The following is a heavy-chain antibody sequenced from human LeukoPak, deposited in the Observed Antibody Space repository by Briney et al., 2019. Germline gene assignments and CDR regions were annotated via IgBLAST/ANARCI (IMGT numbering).Heavy chain of an antibody. CDR3: AKPQDIVVVVAATPLDY. J-gene: IGHJ4*02. CDR1: GFTFSRHV. Sequence: GGSLRLSCAASGFTFSRHVMHWVRQAPGKALEYVLGINGDGDITYYSVNDVNSIRDRFSISRDNSKNILYLQMGSLRLEDMAVYYCAKPQDIVVVVAATPLDYWGQGTLVTVSS. CDR2: INGDGDIT. V-gene: IGHV3-64*01. D-gene: IGHD2-15*01.